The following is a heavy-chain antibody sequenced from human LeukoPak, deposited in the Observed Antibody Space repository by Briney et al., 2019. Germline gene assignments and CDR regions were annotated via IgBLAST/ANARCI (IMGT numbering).Heavy chain of an antibody. J-gene: IGHJ4*02. V-gene: IGHV3-21*01. D-gene: IGHD1-1*01. CDR3: ARLSDNFRDFDY. CDR1: GFTFSTYG. CDR2: ISSISTYT. Sequence: GGSLRLSCAASGFTFSTYGMIWVRQAPGKGPEWVSSISSISTYTHYADAVKGRFTISRDNTKNSLYLQMNSLRAEDTAVYYCARLSDNFRDFDYWGQGTLVTVSS.